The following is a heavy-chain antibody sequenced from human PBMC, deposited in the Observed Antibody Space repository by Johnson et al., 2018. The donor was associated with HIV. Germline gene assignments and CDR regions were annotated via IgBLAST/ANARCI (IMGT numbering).Heavy chain of an antibody. V-gene: IGHV3-20*04. CDR3: AIGRGEFPRHAFDI. J-gene: IGHJ3*02. CDR1: GFAFHDRG. CDR2: INGNGGST. D-gene: IGHD3-10*01. Sequence: VQLVESGGGVVRPGGSLRLSCAASGFAFHDRGMSWVRQAPGKGLEWVSGINGNGGSTAYADSVKGRFTISKDNSRNTLFLHMNSLRADDTAVYYCAIGRGEFPRHAFDIWGQGTMVTVSS.